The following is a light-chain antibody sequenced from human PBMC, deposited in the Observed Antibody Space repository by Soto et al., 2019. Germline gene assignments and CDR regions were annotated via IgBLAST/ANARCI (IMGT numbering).Light chain of an antibody. CDR2: AAS. V-gene: IGKV1-27*01. CDR1: QGISSY. J-gene: IGKJ4*01. Sequence: DIQMTQSPSSLSASVGDRVTVTCRASQGISSYLAWYQQKPGKVPKLLIYAASTLQPGVPSRFSGSGSGTDFTLTISSLQPEDAATYYCQKYDSAPSLTFGGGTKVEIK. CDR3: QKYDSAPSLT.